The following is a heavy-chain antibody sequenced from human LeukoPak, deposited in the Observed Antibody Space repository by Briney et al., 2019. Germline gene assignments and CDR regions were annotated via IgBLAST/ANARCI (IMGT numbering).Heavy chain of an antibody. Sequence: SETLSLTCAVSGDSIPNYYWCWIRQPAGKGLEWIGRTSASGSTNYNPSLKSRVTMSADTSKNQFSLKLTSVTAADTAVYYCAREATMAVWGQGTLVTVSS. V-gene: IGHV4-4*07. CDR2: TSASGST. J-gene: IGHJ4*02. CDR1: GDSIPNYY. CDR3: AREATMAV. D-gene: IGHD3-10*01.